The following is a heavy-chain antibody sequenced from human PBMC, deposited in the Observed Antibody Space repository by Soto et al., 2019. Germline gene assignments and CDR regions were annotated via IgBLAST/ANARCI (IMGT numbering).Heavy chain of an antibody. CDR3: ARGSPGDYPIYYYYGMDV. CDR2: INPNSGGT. CDR1: GYTFTGYY. Sequence: ASVKVSCKASGYTFTGYYMHWVRQAPGQGLEWMGWINPNSGGTNYAQKFQGWVTMTRDTSISTAYMELSRLRSDDTAVYYCARGSPGDYPIYYYYGMDVWGQGTTVTVSS. J-gene: IGHJ6*02. V-gene: IGHV1-2*04. D-gene: IGHD2-21*02.